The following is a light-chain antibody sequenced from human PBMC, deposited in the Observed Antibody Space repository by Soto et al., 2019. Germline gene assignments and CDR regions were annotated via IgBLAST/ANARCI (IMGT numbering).Light chain of an antibody. Sequence: QSALTQPASVSGSPGQSITISCTGTSSDVGSYNYVSWYQQRPGKAPKLLIYDVSNRPSGVSNRFSGSKSGNTASLTISGLQAEDEADYYCSSYTSSSTLAFGTGTKVTVL. CDR1: SSDVGSYNY. J-gene: IGLJ1*01. CDR3: SSYTSSSTLA. CDR2: DVS. V-gene: IGLV2-14*01.